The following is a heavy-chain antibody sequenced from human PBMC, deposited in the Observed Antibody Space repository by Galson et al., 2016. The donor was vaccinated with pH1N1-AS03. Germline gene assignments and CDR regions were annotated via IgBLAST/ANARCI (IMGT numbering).Heavy chain of an antibody. D-gene: IGHD3-10*01. CDR3: AKSLYLSGSFHSYFDF. Sequence: SETLSLTCDASGFSISSGYYWGWIRQPPGKGLEWIGSMYHSGTTFHNPSLKSRVTMSVDTSKNQFSLKLTSVTAADTAVYYCAKSLYLSGSFHSYFDFWGRGTLVIVSS. J-gene: IGHJ2*01. CDR2: MYHSGTT. V-gene: IGHV4-38-2*01. CDR1: GFSISSGYY.